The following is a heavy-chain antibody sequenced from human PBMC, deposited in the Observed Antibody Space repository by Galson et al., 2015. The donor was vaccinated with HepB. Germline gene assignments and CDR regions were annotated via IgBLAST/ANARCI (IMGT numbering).Heavy chain of an antibody. J-gene: IGHJ6*02. D-gene: IGHD3-10*01. V-gene: IGHV4-4*02. CDR1: GGSISSSNW. CDR3: ARAPETHSPGQGYYYYGLDV. Sequence: SETLSLTCAVSGGSISSSNWWSWVRQAPGKGLEWIGEIHHSGSTNYNYNPSLKSRVTISVDKSKNQFSLKVSSVTAADTAVYYCARAPETHSPGQGYYYYGLDVWGQGTTVTVSS. CDR2: IHHSGSTNY.